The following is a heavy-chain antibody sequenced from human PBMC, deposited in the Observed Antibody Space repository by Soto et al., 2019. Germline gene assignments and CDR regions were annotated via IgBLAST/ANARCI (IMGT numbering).Heavy chain of an antibody. Sequence: EVQLVESGGGSVQPGGSLRLSCAASGFTFSTFSMNWVRQAPGRGLEWISYISGGGRPISYADSVKGRFTISRDNAKTSLYLQMDSLTDEDTAVYYCARDLGWAFDSWGQGTLVNVSS. J-gene: IGHJ4*02. CDR3: ARDLGWAFDS. D-gene: IGHD6-19*01. CDR2: ISGGGRPI. V-gene: IGHV3-48*02. CDR1: GFTFSTFS.